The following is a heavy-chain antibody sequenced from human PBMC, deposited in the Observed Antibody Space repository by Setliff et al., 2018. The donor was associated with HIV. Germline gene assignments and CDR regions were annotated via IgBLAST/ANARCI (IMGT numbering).Heavy chain of an antibody. V-gene: IGHV3-9*01. D-gene: IGHD3-9*01. CDR1: GFTFSTYA. CDR3: VKGYDVLTGDPDS. Sequence: GGSLRLSCAASGFTFSTYAMTWVRQAPGKGLEWVSGISWNSGSIGYADSVKGRFTNSRDNSKNSLYLQMNNLRGEDTALYYCVKGYDVLTGDPDSWGQGTLVTVSS. J-gene: IGHJ4*02. CDR2: ISWNSGSI.